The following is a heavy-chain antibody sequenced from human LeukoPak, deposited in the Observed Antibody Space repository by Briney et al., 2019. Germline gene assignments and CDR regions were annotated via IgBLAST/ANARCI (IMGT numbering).Heavy chain of an antibody. CDR3: AKVSSSWSWYFDL. V-gene: IGHV3-43*02. CDR1: GFTFFNYG. J-gene: IGHJ2*01. Sequence: PGGSLRLSCAASGFTFFNYGMNWVRQAPGKGLEWVSLISWDGGSTYYADSVRGRFTISRDNSKDSLYLQMNSLTTEDTALCYCAKVSSSWSWYFDLWGRGTLVTVSS. D-gene: IGHD6-13*01. CDR2: ISWDGGST.